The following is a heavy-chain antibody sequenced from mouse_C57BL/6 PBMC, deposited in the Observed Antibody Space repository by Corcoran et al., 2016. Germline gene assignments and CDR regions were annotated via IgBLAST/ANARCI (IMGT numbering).Heavy chain of an antibody. CDR1: GYTFTTYG. J-gene: IGHJ1*03. D-gene: IGHD2-13*01. Sequence: QIQLVQSGPELKKPGETVKIPCKASGYTFTTYGMSWVKQAPGKGLKWMGWINTYSGVPTYADDFKGLFAFSLETSASTAYLQIKNLKNEDTATYFCARADGDYVFDVWGTGTTVTVS. V-gene: IGHV9-3*01. CDR2: INTYSGVP. CDR3: ARADGDYVFDV.